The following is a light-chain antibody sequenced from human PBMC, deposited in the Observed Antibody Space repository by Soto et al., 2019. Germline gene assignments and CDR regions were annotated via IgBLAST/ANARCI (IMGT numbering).Light chain of an antibody. V-gene: IGKV3-11*01. J-gene: IGKJ1*01. Sequence: EIVLTQSPATLSLSPGERATLSCRASQSVSRYLAWYQHKPGQAPRLLIYDASKRATVIPARFSGSGSGTDFTLTISSLEPEDFAVYYCQQRSNWPPAWTVGQGTRVEIK. CDR2: DAS. CDR1: QSVSRY. CDR3: QQRSNWPPAWT.